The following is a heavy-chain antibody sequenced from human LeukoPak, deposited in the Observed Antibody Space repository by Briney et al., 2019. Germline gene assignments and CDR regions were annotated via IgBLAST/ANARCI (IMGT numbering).Heavy chain of an antibody. CDR1: GFTFSSYA. J-gene: IGHJ4*02. D-gene: IGHD4-17*01. CDR2: ISGSGGST. V-gene: IGHV3-23*01. CDR3: AKDHDYGDYGGFDY. Sequence: GGSLRLSCAASGFTFSSYAMSWVRQAPGKGLEWVSAISGSGGSTYYADSVKGRFTISRDNSKNTLYLQVNSLRAEDTAVYYCAKDHDYGDYGGFDYWGQGTLVTVSS.